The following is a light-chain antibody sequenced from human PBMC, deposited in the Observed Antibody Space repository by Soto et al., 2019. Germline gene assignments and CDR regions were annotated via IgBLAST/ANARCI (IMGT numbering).Light chain of an antibody. CDR3: LQGYTYPFT. Sequence: AIQVTQSPSSLSVSIGDRVTIACRASQGIGSDLGWYQQKPGKAPKLLIYAASTLHSGVPSRFSGSGSGTDFTLTITSLQPEDFATYYCLQGYTYPFTFGGGTNVEI. V-gene: IGKV1-6*01. CDR2: AAS. CDR1: QGIGSD. J-gene: IGKJ4*01.